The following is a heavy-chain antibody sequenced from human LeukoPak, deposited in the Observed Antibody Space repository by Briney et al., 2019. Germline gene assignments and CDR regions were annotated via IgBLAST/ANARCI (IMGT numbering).Heavy chain of an antibody. CDR3: ARTCTNGVCYEGADFDY. CDR1: GGTFSSYA. J-gene: IGHJ4*02. V-gene: IGHV1-69*05. CDR2: IIPTFGTA. Sequence: SVKVSCKASGGTFSSYAISWVRQAPGQGLEWMGGIIPTFGTANYAQKFQGRVTITTDESTSTAYMELSSLRSEDTAVYYCARTCTNGVCYEGADFDYWGQGTLVTVSS. D-gene: IGHD2-8*01.